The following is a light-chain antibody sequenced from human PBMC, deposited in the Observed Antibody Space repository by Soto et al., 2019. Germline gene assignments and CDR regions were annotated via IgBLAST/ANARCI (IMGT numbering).Light chain of an antibody. CDR2: EDD. Sequence: SYELTQPPSVSVSPGQAATITCSGDKLGNKYVCWYQQKPGQSPVLVIYEDDQRPSGIPARFSGSISGNTATLTISGTQAMDEADYYCQTWDSSTGVVFGGGTKVTVL. V-gene: IGLV3-1*01. J-gene: IGLJ2*01. CDR1: KLGNKY. CDR3: QTWDSSTGVV.